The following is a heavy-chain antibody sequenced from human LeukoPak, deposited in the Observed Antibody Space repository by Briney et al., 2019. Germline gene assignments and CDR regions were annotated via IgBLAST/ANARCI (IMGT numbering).Heavy chain of an antibody. CDR3: ATTYTEGGNDAFDI. CDR1: GGSISSSSYY. J-gene: IGHJ3*02. V-gene: IGHV4-39*01. CDR2: IYYSGST. D-gene: IGHD2-2*02. Sequence: SETLSLTCTVSGGSISSSSYYWGWIRQPPGQGLEWIGSIYYSGSTYYNPSLESRVTISVDTSKNQFSLKLSSVTAADTAVYYCATTYTEGGNDAFDIWGQGTMVTVSS.